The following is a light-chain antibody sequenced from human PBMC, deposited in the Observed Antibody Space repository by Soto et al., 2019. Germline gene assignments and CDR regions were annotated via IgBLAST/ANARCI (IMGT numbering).Light chain of an antibody. J-gene: IGKJ5*01. CDR3: QQYYNWPPIT. Sequence: IVLTQSPATLSLSPGERATLSCRASQSVSSYLAWYQQKPGQAPRLLIYDASNRATGIPARFSGSGSGTEFTLTISSLQPEDFAVYYCQQYYNWPPITFGQGTRLEIK. CDR1: QSVSSY. V-gene: IGKV3-11*01. CDR2: DAS.